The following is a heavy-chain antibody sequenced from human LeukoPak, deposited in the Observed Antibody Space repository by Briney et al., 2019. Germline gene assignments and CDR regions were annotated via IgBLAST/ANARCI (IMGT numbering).Heavy chain of an antibody. CDR2: IYTSGST. V-gene: IGHV4-4*07. CDR3: AGDQTYYDSSGYSLYAFDI. J-gene: IGHJ3*02. CDR1: GGSISSYY. Sequence: SETLSLTCTVSGGSISSYYWSWIRQPAGKGLEWIGRIYTSGSTNYNPSLKSRVTMSVDTSKNQFSLKLSSVTAADTAVYYCAGDQTYYDSSGYSLYAFDIWGQGTMVTVSS. D-gene: IGHD3-22*01.